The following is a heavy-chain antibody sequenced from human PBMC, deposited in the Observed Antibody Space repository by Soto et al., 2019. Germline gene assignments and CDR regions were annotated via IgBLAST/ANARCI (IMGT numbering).Heavy chain of an antibody. CDR1: GFTFSSYA. CDR2: ISGSGSTI. J-gene: IGHJ4*02. CDR3: AREKYDFWSGYYLPY. V-gene: IGHV3-23*01. Sequence: GGSLRLSCAASGFTFSSYAVSWVRQAPGKGPEWISSISGSGSTIYYADSVKGRFTISRDTSKNQFSLKLSSVTAADTAVYYCAREKYDFWSGYYLPYWGQGTLVTVSS. D-gene: IGHD3-3*01.